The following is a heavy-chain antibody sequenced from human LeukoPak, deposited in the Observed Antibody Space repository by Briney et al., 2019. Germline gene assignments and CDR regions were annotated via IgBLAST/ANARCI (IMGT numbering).Heavy chain of an antibody. CDR2: INPNSGGT. J-gene: IGHJ4*02. Sequence: ASVKVSCKASGYTFTGYYMHWVRQAPGQGLEWMGWINPNSGGTNYAQKFQGRVTMTRDTSISTAYMELSRLRSDDTAVYYCARAPITIFGVVLLYYFDYWGQGTLVTVSS. CDR3: ARAPITIFGVVLLYYFDY. V-gene: IGHV1-2*02. D-gene: IGHD3-3*01. CDR1: GYTFTGYY.